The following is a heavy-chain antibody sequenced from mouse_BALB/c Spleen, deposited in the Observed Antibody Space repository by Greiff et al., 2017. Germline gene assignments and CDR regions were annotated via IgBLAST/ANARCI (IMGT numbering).Heavy chain of an antibody. J-gene: IGHJ4*01. CDR1: GYTFTSYV. CDR3: ARMITTGAMDY. Sequence: LQESGPELVKPGASVKMSCKASGYTFTSYVMHWVKQKPGQGLEWIGYINPYNDGTKYNEKFKGKATLTSDKSSSTAYMELHSLTSEDSAVYYCARMITTGAMDYWGQGTSVTVSS. CDR2: INPYNDGT. V-gene: IGHV1-14*01. D-gene: IGHD2-4*01.